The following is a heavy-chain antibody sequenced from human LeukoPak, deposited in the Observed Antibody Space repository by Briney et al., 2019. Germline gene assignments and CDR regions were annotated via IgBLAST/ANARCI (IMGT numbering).Heavy chain of an antibody. CDR3: ARHSSGRGWFDP. J-gene: IGHJ5*02. CDR1: GGSISSSNW. Sequence: PSETLSLTCAVSGGSISSSNWWRWVRQPPGKGLEWIGEIYHSGSTNYNPSLKSRVTISVDKSKNQFSLKLSSVTAADTAVYYCARHSSGRGWFDPWGQGTLVTVSS. D-gene: IGHD6-19*01. CDR2: IYHSGST. V-gene: IGHV4-4*02.